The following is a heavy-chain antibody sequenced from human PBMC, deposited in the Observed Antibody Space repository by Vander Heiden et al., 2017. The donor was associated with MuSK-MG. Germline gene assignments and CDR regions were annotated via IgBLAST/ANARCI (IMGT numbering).Heavy chain of an antibody. CDR3: ARVQAYCSGGSCYFYYYYYGMDV. D-gene: IGHD2-15*01. CDR1: GGSFSGYY. Sequence: VQLQQWGAGLLKPSDTLSLTSAVYGGSFSGYYCSWLRQPPGKGLEWIGEINHSGSTNYNPSLKSRVTISVDTSKNQFSLKLSSVTAADTAVYYCARVQAYCSGGSCYFYYYYYGMDVWGQGTTVTVSS. V-gene: IGHV4-34*01. CDR2: INHSGST. J-gene: IGHJ6*02.